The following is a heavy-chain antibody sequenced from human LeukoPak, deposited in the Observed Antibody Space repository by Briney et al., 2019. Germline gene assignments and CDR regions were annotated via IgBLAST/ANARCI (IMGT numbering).Heavy chain of an antibody. CDR3: AREYSSSSSSYAFDI. V-gene: IGHV1-2*02. CDR2: INPNSGGT. D-gene: IGHD6-6*01. Sequence: ASVKVSRNASGYTLTVYYMHWVRHPPAQGLEWMGWINPNSGGTNYAQKFQGRVTMTRDKSISTAYMELSRLRSDDTAVYYCAREYSSSSSSYAFDIWGQGTMVTVSS. CDR1: GYTLTVYY. J-gene: IGHJ3*02.